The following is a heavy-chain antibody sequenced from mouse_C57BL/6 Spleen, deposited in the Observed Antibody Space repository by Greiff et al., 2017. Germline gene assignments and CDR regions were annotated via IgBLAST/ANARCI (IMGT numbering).Heavy chain of an antibody. D-gene: IGHD2-2*01. CDR2: ISDGGSYT. V-gene: IGHV5-4*01. Sequence: EVQRVESGGGLVKPGGSLKLSCAASGFTFSSYAMSWVRQTPEKRLEWVATISDGGSYTYYPDNVKGRFTISRDNAKNNLYLQMSQLKSEDTAMYYCARAGGYDGVDYWGQGTTLTVSS. CDR1: GFTFSSYA. CDR3: ARAGGYDGVDY. J-gene: IGHJ2*01.